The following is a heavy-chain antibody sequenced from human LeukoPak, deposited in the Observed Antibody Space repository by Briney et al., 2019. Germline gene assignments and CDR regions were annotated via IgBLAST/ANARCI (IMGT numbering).Heavy chain of an antibody. CDR2: IKQDGSEK. V-gene: IGHV3-7*01. CDR1: GFTFDDYA. Sequence: GGSLRLSCAASGFTFDDYAMHWVRQAPGKGLEWVANIKQDGSEKYYVDSVKGRFTISRDNAKNSLYLQMNSLRAEDTAVYYCAREGIVVVPAATPEGYYFDYWGQGTLVTVSS. CDR3: AREGIVVVPAATPEGYYFDY. J-gene: IGHJ4*02. D-gene: IGHD2-2*01.